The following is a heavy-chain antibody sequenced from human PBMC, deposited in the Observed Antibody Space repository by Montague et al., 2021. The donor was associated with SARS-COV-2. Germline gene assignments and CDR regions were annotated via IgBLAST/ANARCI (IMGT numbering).Heavy chain of an antibody. CDR2: IYLSGFT. V-gene: IGHV4-4*02. D-gene: IGHD1-14*01. CDR1: GVSLSTSTW. Sequence: SETLSLTCVVSGVSLSTSTWWCCVRQSPGKGLEWVGEIYLSGFTQYNPSVKSRASTSLDDSTSQFSLRLTSVTAADTAVYFCARGGMGNRGFDYWGQGTLVTVSS. J-gene: IGHJ4*02. CDR3: ARGGMGNRGFDY.